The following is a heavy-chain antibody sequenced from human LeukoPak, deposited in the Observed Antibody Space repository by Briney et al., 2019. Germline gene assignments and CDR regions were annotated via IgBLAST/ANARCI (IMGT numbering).Heavy chain of an antibody. V-gene: IGHV4-59*01. Sequence: PSETLSLTCTVSGGSISSYYWSWIRQPPGKGLEWIGYIYYSGSTNYNPSLKSRVTISVDTSKNQFSLKLSSVTAADTAVYYCARSKTRNGGDLDYWGQGTLVTVSS. D-gene: IGHD2-21*02. CDR1: GGSISSYY. J-gene: IGHJ4*02. CDR3: ARSKTRNGGDLDY. CDR2: IYYSGST.